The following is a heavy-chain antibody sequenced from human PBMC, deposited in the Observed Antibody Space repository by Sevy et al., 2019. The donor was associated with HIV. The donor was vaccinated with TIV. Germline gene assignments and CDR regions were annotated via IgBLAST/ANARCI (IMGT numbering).Heavy chain of an antibody. J-gene: IGHJ6*03. V-gene: IGHV4-59*01. Sequence: SETLSLTCTVSGGSISSYYWSWIRQPPGKGLEWIGYIYYSGSTNYNPSLKSRVTISVDTSKNQFSLKLSSVTAADTAVYYCARDKGYYGSGSYYYYYMDVWGKGTTVTVSS. CDR1: GGSISSYY. CDR3: ARDKGYYGSGSYYYYYMDV. D-gene: IGHD3-10*01. CDR2: IYYSGST.